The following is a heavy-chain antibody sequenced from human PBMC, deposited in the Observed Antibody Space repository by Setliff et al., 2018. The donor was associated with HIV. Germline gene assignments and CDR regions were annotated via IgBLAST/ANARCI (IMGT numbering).Heavy chain of an antibody. Sequence: ASVKVSCKASGYTFTGYYMHWVRQAPGQGLEWMGWINPNSGGTNHAQKFQGRVTMTRDTSISTAYMELRRLRSDDTAVYYCARDRSDYYYYYGMDVWGQGTTGTVSS. V-gene: IGHV1-2*02. CDR1: GYTFTGYY. J-gene: IGHJ6*02. CDR2: INPNSGGT. CDR3: ARDRSDYYYYYGMDV. D-gene: IGHD3-3*01.